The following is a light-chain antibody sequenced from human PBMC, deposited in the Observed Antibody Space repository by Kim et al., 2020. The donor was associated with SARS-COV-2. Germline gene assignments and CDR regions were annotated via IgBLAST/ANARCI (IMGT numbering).Light chain of an antibody. CDR3: KSYESRRSGSGV. Sequence: LTISSTGTRSNRGVGYDVYWYKELPGKAKNPIIYGNSDRTRGVADRYPGSKSGTGDSLALTGFEAEDEDDYECKSYESRRSGSGVFGTGTKVTFL. CDR2: GNS. V-gene: IGLV1-40*01. J-gene: IGLJ1*01. CDR1: RSNRGVGYD.